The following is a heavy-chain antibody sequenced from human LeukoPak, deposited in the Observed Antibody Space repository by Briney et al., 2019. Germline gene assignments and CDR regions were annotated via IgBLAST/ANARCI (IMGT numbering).Heavy chain of an antibody. CDR2: INKDGSAQ. V-gene: IGHV3-7*03. Sequence: GSLRLSCAASGFSFGSYWMTWVRQAPGKGLEWVANINKDGSAQYYVGSLKGRFTISRDNAKNSLYLQMDSLRAEDTAVYYCAKDWSFYCSSTSCYRGWFDPWGQGTLVTVSS. CDR3: AKDWSFYCSSTSCYRGWFDP. J-gene: IGHJ5*02. D-gene: IGHD2-2*02. CDR1: GFSFGSYW.